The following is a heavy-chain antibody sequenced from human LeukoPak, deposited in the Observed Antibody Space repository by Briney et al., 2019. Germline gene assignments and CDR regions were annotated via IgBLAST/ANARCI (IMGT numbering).Heavy chain of an antibody. J-gene: IGHJ4*02. Sequence: GGSLRLSCAASGLTVSSNYMSWVRQAPGKGLEWVSVIYSSGITYYADSVKGRFTISRDNSKNTLYLQMNSLRAEDTAVYYCARDRGDGYNIWGQGTLVTVSS. CDR1: GLTVSSNY. CDR3: ARDRGDGYNI. V-gene: IGHV3-66*01. CDR2: IYSSGIT. D-gene: IGHD5-12*01.